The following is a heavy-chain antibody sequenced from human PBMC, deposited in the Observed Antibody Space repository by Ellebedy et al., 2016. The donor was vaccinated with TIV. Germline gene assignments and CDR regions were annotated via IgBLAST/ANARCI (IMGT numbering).Heavy chain of an antibody. CDR1: GGTFSSYA. Sequence: SVKVSXXASGGTFSSYAISWVRQAPGQGLEWMGRIIPILGIANYAQKFQGRVTITADKSTSTAYMELSSLRSEDTAVYYCARVDTAMVTTYYYYYYGMDVWGQGTTVTVSS. V-gene: IGHV1-69*04. J-gene: IGHJ6*02. CDR3: ARVDTAMVTTYYYYYYGMDV. D-gene: IGHD5-18*01. CDR2: IIPILGIA.